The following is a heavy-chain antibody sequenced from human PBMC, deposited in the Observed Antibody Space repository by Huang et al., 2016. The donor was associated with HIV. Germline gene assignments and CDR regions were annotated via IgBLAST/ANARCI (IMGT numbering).Heavy chain of an antibody. J-gene: IGHJ4*02. V-gene: IGHV3-30*02. CDR3: ATDLGGYSFDY. D-gene: IGHD2-21*02. CDR1: GVSFSHYG. CDR2: IRFDGGNK. Sequence: QEQLVESGGGVVQPGGSLRLSCATAGVSFSHYGMHWVRQAPGKGRGWVAFIRFDGGNKHYADSAKGRFTISRDNSKKMLFLEMNSLRGDDTAFYYCATDLGGYSFDYWGQGALVSVSS.